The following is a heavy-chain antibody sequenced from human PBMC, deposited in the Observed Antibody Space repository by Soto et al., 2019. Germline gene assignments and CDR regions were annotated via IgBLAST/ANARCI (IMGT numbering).Heavy chain of an antibody. CDR1: GFSLTTSGVG. V-gene: IGHV2-5*02. D-gene: IGHD3-3*01. CDR2: IYWDDDT. CDR3: AHRILRTVFGLVTTTAIYFDF. J-gene: IGHJ4*02. Sequence: QITLNESGPPVVKPAETLTLTCTFSGFSLTTSGVGVGWIRQSPGKAPEWLARIYWDDDTRYSASLKSRLTITKTTSKHQVVLTMASVDPADTATYYCAHRILRTVFGLVTTTAIYFDFWGQGTPVVVSS.